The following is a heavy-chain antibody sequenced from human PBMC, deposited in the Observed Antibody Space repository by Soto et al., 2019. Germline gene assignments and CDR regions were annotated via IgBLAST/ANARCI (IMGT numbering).Heavy chain of an antibody. CDR3: AREVAAAGDFDY. V-gene: IGHV4-61*01. Sequence: QVQLQESGPGLVKPSETLSLTCTVSGGSVSSGSYYWSWIRQSPGKGLEWIGYIYYSGSTNYNPSLKSRVTISVDTSKNQFSLKLSSVTAADTAVYYCAREVAAAGDFDYWGQGTLVTVSS. CDR1: GGSVSSGSYY. J-gene: IGHJ4*02. D-gene: IGHD6-13*01. CDR2: IYYSGST.